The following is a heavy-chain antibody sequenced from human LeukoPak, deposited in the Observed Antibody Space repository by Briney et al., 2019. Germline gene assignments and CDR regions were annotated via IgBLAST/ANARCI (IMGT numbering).Heavy chain of an antibody. V-gene: IGHV3-48*01. D-gene: IGHD3-3*01. CDR3: ARDSYLLRFLEWSN. CDR1: GFTVSSNY. J-gene: IGHJ4*02. CDR2: ISSSRSTF. Sequence: GGSLRLSCTASGFTVSSNYMNWVRQAPGKGLEWISYISSSRSTFYYADSVRGRFTISRDNARNSVYLQMNALRAEDTAIYYCARDSYLLRFLEWSNWGQGTLVTVSS.